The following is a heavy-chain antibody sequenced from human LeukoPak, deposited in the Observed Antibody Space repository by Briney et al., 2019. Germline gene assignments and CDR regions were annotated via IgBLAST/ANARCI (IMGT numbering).Heavy chain of an antibody. D-gene: IGHD3-22*01. CDR3: ARRNYYDSSGSPGAFDI. CDR1: GGTFRSYA. CDR2: IIPIFGTA. V-gene: IGHV1-69*05. Sequence: SVKVSCKASGGTFRSYAISWVRQAPGQGLEWMGGIIPIFGTANYAQKFQGRVTITTDESTSTAYMELSSLRSEDTAVYYCARRNYYDSSGSPGAFDIWGQGTMVTVSS. J-gene: IGHJ3*02.